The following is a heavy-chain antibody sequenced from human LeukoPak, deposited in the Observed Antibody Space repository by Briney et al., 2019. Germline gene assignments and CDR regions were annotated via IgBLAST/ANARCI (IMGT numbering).Heavy chain of an antibody. CDR2: ISSSSSYI. CDR3: ARDPWGYYDSSGYYP. J-gene: IGHJ5*02. V-gene: IGHV3-21*01. CDR1: GFTFSSYS. D-gene: IGHD3-22*01. Sequence: GGSLRLSXAASGFTFSSYSMNWVRQAQGRGLEWVSSISSSSSYIYYADSVKGRFTISRDNAKNSLYLQMNSLRAEDTAVYYCARDPWGYYDSSGYYPWGQGTLVTVSS.